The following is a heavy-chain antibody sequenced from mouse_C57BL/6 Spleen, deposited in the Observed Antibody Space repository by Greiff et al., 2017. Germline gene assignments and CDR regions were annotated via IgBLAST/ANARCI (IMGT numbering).Heavy chain of an antibody. CDR2: ISDGGGYT. J-gene: IGHJ3*01. D-gene: IGHD2-1*01. Sequence: EVMLVESGGGLVKPGGSLKLSCAASGFTFSSYAMSWVRQTPEKRLEWVATISDGGGYTYYPDNVKGRFTISRDTAKNNLYLQMSHLKSEDTAMYYCARDRDGNNEEFADWGQGTLVTVSA. CDR1: GFTFSSYA. CDR3: ARDRDGNNEEFAD. V-gene: IGHV5-4*01.